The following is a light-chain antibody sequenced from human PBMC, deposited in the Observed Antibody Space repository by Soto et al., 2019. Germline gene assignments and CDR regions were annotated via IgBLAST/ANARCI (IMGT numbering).Light chain of an antibody. CDR2: EVS. J-gene: IGLJ1*01. CDR1: SSDVGGYNS. Sequence: QSALTQPASVSGSPGQSITVSCTGTSSDVGGYNSVSWYQQHPGKPPKLIIYEVSNRPSGVSDRFSCSKSGNTASLTISGLQAEDEADYYCSSYTSTSSYVFATGTKVTVL. CDR3: SSYTSTSSYV. V-gene: IGLV2-14*03.